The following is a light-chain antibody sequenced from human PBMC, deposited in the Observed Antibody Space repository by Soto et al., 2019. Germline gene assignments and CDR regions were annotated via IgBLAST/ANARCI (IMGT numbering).Light chain of an antibody. V-gene: IGLV2-8*01. CDR2: EVS. J-gene: IGLJ1*01. CDR3: SSYAGSNNFEV. CDR1: SSDVGAYTY. Sequence: QSVLTQPASVSGSPGQSITISCTGTSSDVGAYTYVSWYQQHPGRAPKLMIYEVSKRPSGVPDRFSGSKSGNTASLTVSGLQAEDEADYYCSSYAGSNNFEVFGTGTKLTVL.